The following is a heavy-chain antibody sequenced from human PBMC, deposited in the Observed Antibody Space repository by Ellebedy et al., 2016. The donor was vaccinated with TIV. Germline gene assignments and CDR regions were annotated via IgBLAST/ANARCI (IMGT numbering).Heavy chain of an antibody. Sequence: ASSVKVSCKASGYTFTGYYMHWVRQAPGQGPAWMGWINPNSGGTNYAQKFQGRVTMTRDTSISTAYMELSSLRSEDTAVYYCARGVGESGYAWDYWGQGTLVTVSS. D-gene: IGHD5-12*01. J-gene: IGHJ4*02. CDR2: INPNSGGT. CDR3: ARGVGESGYAWDY. CDR1: GYTFTGYY. V-gene: IGHV1-2*02.